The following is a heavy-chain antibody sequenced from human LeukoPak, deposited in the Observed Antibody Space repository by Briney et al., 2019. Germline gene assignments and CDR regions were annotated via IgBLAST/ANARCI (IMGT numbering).Heavy chain of an antibody. CDR1: GYTFTSYD. V-gene: IGHV1-8*01. Sequence: ASVKVSCKASGYTFTSYDINWVRQAPGQGLEWMGWMNPNSGNTGYAQKFQGRVTMTRNTSISTAYMELSSLRSEDTAVYYCARGPPYCSSTSCYTARRGSYYYGMDVWGQGTTVTVSS. D-gene: IGHD2-2*02. CDR2: MNPNSGNT. CDR3: ARGPPYCSSTSCYTARRGSYYYGMDV. J-gene: IGHJ6*02.